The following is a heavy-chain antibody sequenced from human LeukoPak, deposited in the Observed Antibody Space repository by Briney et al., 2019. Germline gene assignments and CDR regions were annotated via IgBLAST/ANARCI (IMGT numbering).Heavy chain of an antibody. V-gene: IGHV1-8*01. Sequence: ASVKVSCTASGYTFTSYDINWVRQATGQGLEWMGWMNPNSGNTGYAQKFQGRVTMTRNTSISTAYMELSSLRSEDTAVYYCAISLPYYYGSGSYYWGQGTLVTVSS. CDR3: AISLPYYYGSGSYY. D-gene: IGHD3-10*01. CDR1: GYTFTSYD. CDR2: MNPNSGNT. J-gene: IGHJ4*02.